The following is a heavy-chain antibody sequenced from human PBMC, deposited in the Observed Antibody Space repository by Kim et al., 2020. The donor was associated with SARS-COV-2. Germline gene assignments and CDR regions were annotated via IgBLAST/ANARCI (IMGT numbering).Heavy chain of an antibody. CDR2: IIPILGIA. J-gene: IGHJ5*02. D-gene: IGHD3-22*01. CDR3: ARMYYYDSSGYYYAPFDP. CDR1: GGTFSSYA. V-gene: IGHV1-69*04. Sequence: SVKVSCKASGGTFSSYAISWVRQAPGQGLEWMGRIIPILGIANYAQKFQGRVTITADKSTSTAYMELSSLRSEDTAVYYCARMYYYDSSGYYYAPFDPWGQGTLVTVSS.